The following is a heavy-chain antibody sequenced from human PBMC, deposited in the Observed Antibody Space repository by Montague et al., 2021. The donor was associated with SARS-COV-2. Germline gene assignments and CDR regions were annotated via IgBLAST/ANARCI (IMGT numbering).Heavy chain of an antibody. D-gene: IGHD6-19*01. CDR2: IWCDGSST. CDR3: AKEIIEVAADWYFDL. Sequence: SLRLSCAASGFTFSSYGMHWVRHAPGKGLGWVSVIWCDGSSTYYADSVKGRFTISRDNSKNTLYLQMNSLRAEDTAVYYCAKEIIEVAADWYFDLWGRGTLATVSS. V-gene: IGHV3-NL1*01. J-gene: IGHJ2*01. CDR1: GFTFSSYG.